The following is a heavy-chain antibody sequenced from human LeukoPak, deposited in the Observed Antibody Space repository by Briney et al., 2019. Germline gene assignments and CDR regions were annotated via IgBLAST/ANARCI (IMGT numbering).Heavy chain of an antibody. CDR1: GFTFSRHG. D-gene: IGHD2-15*01. J-gene: IGHJ6*03. V-gene: IGHV3-30*02. Sequence: GGSLRLSCAASGFTFSRHGMHWVRQAPGKGLEWVAFIRYDGSIKHYADAVKGRLTIARDNSKNSLYLQMNSLRAEDTAVYYCARAWSRGGYYMDVWGKGTTVTVSS. CDR3: ARAWSRGGYYMDV. CDR2: IRYDGSIK.